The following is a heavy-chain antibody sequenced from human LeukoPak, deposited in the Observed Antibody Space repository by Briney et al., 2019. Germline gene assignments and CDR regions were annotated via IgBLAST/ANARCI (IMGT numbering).Heavy chain of an antibody. CDR1: GYTFTSYD. J-gene: IGHJ6*03. V-gene: IGHV1-8*01. D-gene: IGHD2-15*01. CDR2: MNPNSGNT. CDR3: ARGARPLPRHYYYYYYYMDV. Sequence: ASVKVSCKASGYTFTSYDINWVRQATGQGLEWMGWMNPNSGNTGYAQKFQGRVTMTRNTSISTAYMELSSLRSEDTAVYYCARGARPLPRHYYYYYYYMDVWGKGTTVTVSS.